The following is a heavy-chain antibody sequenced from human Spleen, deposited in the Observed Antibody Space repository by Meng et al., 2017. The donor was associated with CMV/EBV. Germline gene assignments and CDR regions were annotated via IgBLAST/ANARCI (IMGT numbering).Heavy chain of an antibody. Sequence: LSLTCAASRFRFDSYSMNWVRQAPGKGLEWVSYITSSSSTIYYADSVKGRFTISRDNAKNSLYLQMNSLRAEDTAVYYCARLYDSSLGSFDIWGQGTMVTVSS. CDR1: RFRFDSYS. V-gene: IGHV3-48*04. CDR3: ARLYDSSLGSFDI. CDR2: ITSSSSTI. J-gene: IGHJ3*02. D-gene: IGHD3-16*01.